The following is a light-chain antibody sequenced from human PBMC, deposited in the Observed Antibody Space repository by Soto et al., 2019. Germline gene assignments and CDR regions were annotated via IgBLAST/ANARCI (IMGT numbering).Light chain of an antibody. CDR2: GAS. J-gene: IGKJ3*01. CDR1: QSVSSSH. V-gene: IGKV3-20*01. CDR3: QQSYSTPIT. Sequence: EVVLTQSPGTLSLSPGERATLSCRASQSVSSSHLAWYQQKPGQAPRLLIYGASSRATGIPDRFSGSGSGTDFTLTISSLQPEDFATYYCQQSYSTPITFGPGTKVDIK.